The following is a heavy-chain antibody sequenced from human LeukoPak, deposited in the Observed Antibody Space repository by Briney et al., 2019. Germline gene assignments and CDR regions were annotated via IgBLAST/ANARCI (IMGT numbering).Heavy chain of an antibody. J-gene: IGHJ4*02. D-gene: IGHD6-13*01. CDR1: GGSISSYH. V-gene: IGHV4-4*07. Sequence: PSETLSLTCTVSGGSISSYHWSWIRQPAGKGLEWIGRIYTSGSTNYNPSLKSRVTMSVDTSKNQFSLKMSSVTAADTAVYYCASGPGGSSWSFDYWGQGTLVTVSS. CDR2: IYTSGST. CDR3: ASGPGGSSWSFDY.